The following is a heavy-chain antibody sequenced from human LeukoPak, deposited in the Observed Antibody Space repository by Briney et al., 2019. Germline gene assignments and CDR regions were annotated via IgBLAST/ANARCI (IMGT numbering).Heavy chain of an antibody. J-gene: IGHJ6*03. Sequence: GGSLRLSCAASGFTFSSYWMSWVRQAPGKGLQWVANINQYGSEKYYVDSVKGRFTISRDNAKNSLYLQMNSLRAEDTAVYYCANQDSSKGMDVWGKGTTVTISS. CDR2: INQYGSEK. CDR1: GFTFSSYW. V-gene: IGHV3-7*03. D-gene: IGHD6-13*01. CDR3: ANQDSSKGMDV.